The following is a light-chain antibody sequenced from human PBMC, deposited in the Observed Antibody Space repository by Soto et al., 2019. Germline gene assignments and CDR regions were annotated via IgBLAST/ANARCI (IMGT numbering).Light chain of an antibody. CDR1: QSVSSSY. CDR3: QQYGSSPPIT. V-gene: IGKV3-20*01. Sequence: VSPQSPGTLYLSPGERATLSCRASQSVSSSYLAWYQQKPGQAPRLLIYGASSRATGIPDRFSGSGSGTDFTLSISRLEPEDFAVYYCQQYGSSPPITFGQGTRLEIK. CDR2: GAS. J-gene: IGKJ5*01.